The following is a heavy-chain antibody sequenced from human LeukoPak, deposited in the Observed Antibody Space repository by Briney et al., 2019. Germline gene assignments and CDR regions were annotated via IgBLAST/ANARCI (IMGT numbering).Heavy chain of an antibody. J-gene: IGHJ4*02. CDR1: GYTFTSYG. D-gene: IGHD1-26*01. CDR3: ASRSGTYPYYIDY. CDR2: ISTYNGNA. V-gene: IGHV1-18*01. Sequence: ASVKVSCKTSGYTFTSYGITWVRQAPGQGLEWRGWISTYNGNANYAKKFQGRVTMTTDTSTSTAFMELRSLTSDDTAVYYCASRSGTYPYYIDYWGQGTLVTVSS.